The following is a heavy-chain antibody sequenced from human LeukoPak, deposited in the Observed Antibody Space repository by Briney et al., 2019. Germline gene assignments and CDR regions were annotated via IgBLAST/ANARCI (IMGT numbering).Heavy chain of an antibody. CDR2: IRYDGSNK. Sequence: GGSLRLFCAASGFTFSSYGMHWVRQAPGKGLEWVAFIRYDGSNKYYADSVKGRFSISRDNSKNTLYLQMNSLRAEDTAVYYCAKDTTYYDFWSGYSPFDYWGQGTLVTVSS. CDR3: AKDTTYYDFWSGYSPFDY. CDR1: GFTFSSYG. V-gene: IGHV3-30*02. D-gene: IGHD3-3*01. J-gene: IGHJ4*02.